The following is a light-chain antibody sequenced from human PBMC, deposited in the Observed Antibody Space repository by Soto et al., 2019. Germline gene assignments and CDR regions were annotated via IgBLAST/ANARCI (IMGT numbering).Light chain of an antibody. CDR1: QGVSRW. CDR3: QQANTFPLT. Sequence: DIQLTQSPSSVSASIGDRVTMTCRASQGVSRWLAWYQQRPGRAPKLLIYTASSLQSGVPSRFSASGSGTDFTLTISSLQPEDFATYYCQQANTFPLTFGGGTKVYIK. V-gene: IGKV1-12*01. CDR2: TAS. J-gene: IGKJ4*01.